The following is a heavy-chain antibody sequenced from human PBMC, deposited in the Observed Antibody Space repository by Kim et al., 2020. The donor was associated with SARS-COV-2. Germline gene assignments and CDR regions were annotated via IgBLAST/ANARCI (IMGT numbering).Heavy chain of an antibody. V-gene: IGHV5-51*01. CDR3: ASFPGAPGYCSGGSCYPRASGDAFDI. Sequence: GESLKISCKGSGYSFTSYWIGWVRQMPGKGLEWMGIIYPGDSDTRYSPSFQGQVTISADKSISTAYLQWSSLKASDTAMYYCASFPGAPGYCSGGSCYPRASGDAFDIWGQGTMVTVSS. D-gene: IGHD2-15*01. CDR2: IYPGDSDT. J-gene: IGHJ3*02. CDR1: GYSFTSYW.